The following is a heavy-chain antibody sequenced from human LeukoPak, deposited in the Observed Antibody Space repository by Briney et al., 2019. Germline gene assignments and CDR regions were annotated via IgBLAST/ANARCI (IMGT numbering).Heavy chain of an antibody. CDR2: INSDGSTT. D-gene: IGHD3-22*01. CDR1: GFTFSRYW. J-gene: IGHJ4*02. CDR3: AKYDSSGYFLDY. V-gene: IGHV3-74*03. Sequence: GGSLRLSCAASGFTFSRYWMHWVRQAPGKGLVWVSRINSDGSTTTYADSVKGRFTISRDNAKNTLYLQMNSLRAEDTAVYYCAKYDSSGYFLDYWGQGTLVTVSS.